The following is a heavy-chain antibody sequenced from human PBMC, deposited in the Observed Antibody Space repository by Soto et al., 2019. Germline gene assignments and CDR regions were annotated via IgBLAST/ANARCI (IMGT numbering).Heavy chain of an antibody. CDR1: GYTFANYA. CDR2: INAGNGNT. V-gene: IGHV1-3*01. J-gene: IGHJ4*02. D-gene: IGHD3-16*01. Sequence: QVQLVQSGAEVKKPGASVKLSCRASGYTFANYAVNWVRQAPGQRLEWMGWINAGNGNTEYSQKFQGRITITRDTSASTAEMELSSLRSEDTAVYYCARTTSIGNVWYYFDYWGQGTLVTVAS. CDR3: ARTTSIGNVWYYFDY.